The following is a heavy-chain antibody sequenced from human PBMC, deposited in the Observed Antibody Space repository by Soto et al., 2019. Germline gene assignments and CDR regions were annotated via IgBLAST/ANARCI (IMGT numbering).Heavy chain of an antibody. J-gene: IGHJ4*02. Sequence: ASVKVSCKASGYTFTGYYMHWVRQAPGQGLEWMGWSSAYHGNTNYAQKLQGRVTMTTDTYTRKAYMELRSLRSDDTAVYYCARMKVTSGYYIYWGQGTLVTVSS. CDR2: SSAYHGNT. CDR3: ARMKVTSGYYIY. CDR1: GYTFTGYY. D-gene: IGHD3-3*01. V-gene: IGHV1-18*04.